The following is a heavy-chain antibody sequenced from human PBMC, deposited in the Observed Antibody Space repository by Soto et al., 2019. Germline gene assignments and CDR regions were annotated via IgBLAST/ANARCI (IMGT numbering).Heavy chain of an antibody. J-gene: IGHJ6*02. V-gene: IGHV3-30*18. D-gene: IGHD2-15*01. CDR3: AKHSQPRDYYYYYVMDA. Sequence: GGSLRLSCAASGFTFSNYDMHWVRQAPGKGLEWVALISYDGSNKYYADSVKGRFTISRDNSKSTLYLQMNSLRAEDTAVYYLAKHSQPRDYYYYYVMDAWSQGTTVTAP. CDR2: ISYDGSNK. CDR1: GFTFSNYD.